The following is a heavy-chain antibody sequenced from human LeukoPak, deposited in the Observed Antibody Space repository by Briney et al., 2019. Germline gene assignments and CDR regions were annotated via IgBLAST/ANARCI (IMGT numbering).Heavy chain of an antibody. CDR3: ARGYCSGGSCYPNWLAP. D-gene: IGHD2-15*01. J-gene: IGHJ5*02. CDR2: ISSSSSYI. V-gene: IGHV3-21*01. Sequence: GGSLRLSCAASGFTFSSYSMNWVRQAPGEGLEWVSSISSSSSYIYYADSVKGRFTISRDNAKNSLYLQMNSLRAEDTAVYYCARGYCSGGSCYPNWLAPWGQGTLVTVSS. CDR1: GFTFSSYS.